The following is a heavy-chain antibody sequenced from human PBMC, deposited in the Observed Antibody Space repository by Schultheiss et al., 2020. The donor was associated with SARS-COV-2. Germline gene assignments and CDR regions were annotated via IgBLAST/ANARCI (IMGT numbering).Heavy chain of an antibody. V-gene: IGHV3-30*07. D-gene: IGHD3-10*01. J-gene: IGHJ4*02. CDR1: GFTFSSYE. CDR3: ARDLGYYGSGSYTDY. Sequence: GESLKISCVASGFTFSSYEMNWVRQAPGKGLEWVAVVSYDGTNKYYADSVKGRFTISRENSKNSLYLQMNSLRAEDTAVYYCARDLGYYGSGSYTDYWGQGTLVTVSS. CDR2: VSYDGTNK.